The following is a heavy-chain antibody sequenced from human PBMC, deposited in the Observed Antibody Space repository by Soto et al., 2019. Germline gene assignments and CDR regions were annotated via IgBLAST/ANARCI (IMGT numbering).Heavy chain of an antibody. CDR2: INPSRVSS. CDR1: GFPFTSFF. D-gene: IGHD7-27*01. J-gene: IGHJ4*02. CDR3: VRAPNVFDI. Sequence: HVQLVQSGAEVKRPGASVKVSCKASGFPFTSFFIHWVRHVPGQGLEWMGVINPSRVSSNYAQKFQGGLNLTRDTSSSTVYMDLSRLKSEDTALYYFVRAPNVFDIWGQGTLVTVSS. V-gene: IGHV1-46*01.